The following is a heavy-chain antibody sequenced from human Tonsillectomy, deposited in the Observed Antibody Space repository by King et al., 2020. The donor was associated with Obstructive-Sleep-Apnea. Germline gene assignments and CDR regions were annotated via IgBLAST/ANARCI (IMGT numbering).Heavy chain of an antibody. J-gene: IGHJ6*02. CDR1: GFTFDDYA. CDR3: AKDIGPGGEIPHYYYYGMDV. CDR2: ISWNSGSI. V-gene: IGHV3-9*01. Sequence: VQLVQSGGGLVQPGRSLRLSCAASGFTFDDYAMHWVRQAPGKGLEWVSGISWNSGSIGYADSLKGRFTISIDNAKNSLYLQMNSLRAEDTALYYCAKDIGPGGEIPHYYYYGMDVWGQGTTVTVSS. D-gene: IGHD4-17*01.